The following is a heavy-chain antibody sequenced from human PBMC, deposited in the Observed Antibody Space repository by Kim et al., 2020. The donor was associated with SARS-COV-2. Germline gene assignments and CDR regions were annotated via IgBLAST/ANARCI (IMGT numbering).Heavy chain of an antibody. CDR3: AQETYGDYEAFYY. J-gene: IGHJ4*02. CDR2: VTESGDGT. D-gene: IGHD4-17*01. V-gene: IGHV3-23*01. CDR1: GFTFRNYA. Sequence: GGSLRLSCAASGFTFRNYAMSWFRQAPGKGLEWVSAVTESGDGTYYADSVEGRFTISRDNSRDTLYLQMNTLRAEDTAVYYCAQETYGDYEAFYYWGQGT.